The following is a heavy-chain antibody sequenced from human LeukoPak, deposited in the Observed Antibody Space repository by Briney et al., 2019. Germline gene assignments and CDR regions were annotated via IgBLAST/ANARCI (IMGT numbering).Heavy chain of an antibody. V-gene: IGHV3-21*01. CDR1: GFTFSSYS. CDR3: ASSTTVTTGDAFDI. D-gene: IGHD4-17*01. J-gene: IGHJ3*02. CDR2: VSSSSSYI. Sequence: PGRSLRLSCAASGFTFSSYSMNWVRQAPGKGLEWVSSVSSSSSYIYYADSVKGRFTISRDNAKNSLYLQMNSLRAEDTAVYYCASSTTVTTGDAFDIWGQGTMVTVSS.